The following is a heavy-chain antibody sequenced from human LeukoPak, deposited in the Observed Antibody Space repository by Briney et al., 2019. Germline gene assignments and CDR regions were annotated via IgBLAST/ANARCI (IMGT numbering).Heavy chain of an antibody. Sequence: GGSLRLSCTASGFTFGDYAMSWVRQAPGKGLEWVGFIRGKAYGGTTEYAASVKGRFTISRDDSKSIAYLQMNSLKTEDTAVYYCTRDVSDPYYDFWSAPPEANWFDPWGQGTLVTVSS. V-gene: IGHV3-49*04. CDR1: GFTFGDYA. D-gene: IGHD3-3*01. CDR2: IRGKAYGGTT. CDR3: TRDVSDPYYDFWSAPPEANWFDP. J-gene: IGHJ5*02.